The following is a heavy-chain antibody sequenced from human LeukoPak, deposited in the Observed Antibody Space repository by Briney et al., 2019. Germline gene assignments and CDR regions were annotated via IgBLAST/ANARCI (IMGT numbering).Heavy chain of an antibody. CDR2: ISTSSRYI. CDR3: ARADCSSSTCYLRRSWFDP. CDR1: GFTLSNYD. V-gene: IGHV3-21*01. Sequence: GGSLRPSCAASGFTLSNYDMNWVRQAPGKGLEWVSSISTSSRYIYYKDSVRGRFTISRDDAKNSLYLEMNSLRAEDTAVYYCARADCSSSTCYLRRSWFDPWGQGTLVTVSS. D-gene: IGHD2-2*01. J-gene: IGHJ5*02.